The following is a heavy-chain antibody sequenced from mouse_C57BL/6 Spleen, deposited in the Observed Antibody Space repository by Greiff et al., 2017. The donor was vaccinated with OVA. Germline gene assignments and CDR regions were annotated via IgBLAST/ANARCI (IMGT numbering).Heavy chain of an antibody. V-gene: IGHV1-82*01. CDR2: IYPGDGDT. CDR1: GYAFSSSW. J-gene: IGHJ1*03. D-gene: IGHD1-1*01. CDR3: ARRITTVVATPYWYFDV. Sequence: QVQLKESGPELVKPGASVKISCKASGYAFSSSWMNWVKQRPGKGLEWIGRIYPGDGDTNYNGKFKGKATLTADKSSSTAYMQLSSLTSEDSAVYFCARRITTVVATPYWYFDVWGTGTTVTVSS.